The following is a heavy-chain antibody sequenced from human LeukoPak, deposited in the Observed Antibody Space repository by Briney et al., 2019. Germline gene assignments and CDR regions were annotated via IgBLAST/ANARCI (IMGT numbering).Heavy chain of an antibody. Sequence: GGSLRLPCAASGFDFSTYSIDWVRQAPGKGLEWVSYISSSSSNIYHADSVKGRFTISRDNAKNSLHLQMNSLRAEDTAVYYCARVGRSGWTVDYWGQGTLVTVSS. V-gene: IGHV3-48*04. CDR2: ISSSSSNI. CDR1: GFDFSTYS. CDR3: ARVGRSGWTVDY. J-gene: IGHJ4*02. D-gene: IGHD6-19*01.